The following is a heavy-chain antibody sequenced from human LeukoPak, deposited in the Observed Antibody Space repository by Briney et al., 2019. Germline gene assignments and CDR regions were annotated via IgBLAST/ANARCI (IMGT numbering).Heavy chain of an antibody. Sequence: AAVKVSCKASGYTFSDYYIHWVRQAPGQGLEWMGWINTNSGGTNSEQKFQGRVTMTSDTSITTAYVELSSLTSDDTAVYYCARRADYGGRYYGMDVWGQGTTVTVSS. CDR2: INTNSGGT. J-gene: IGHJ6*02. CDR1: GYTFSDYY. V-gene: IGHV1-2*02. D-gene: IGHD4-23*01. CDR3: ARRADYGGRYYGMDV.